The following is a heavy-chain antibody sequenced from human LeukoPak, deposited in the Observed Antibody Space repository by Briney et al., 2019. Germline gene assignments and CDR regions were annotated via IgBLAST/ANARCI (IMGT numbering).Heavy chain of an antibody. D-gene: IGHD2-15*01. CDR2: ISGSGGGT. V-gene: IGHV3-23*01. CDR1: GFTFSSYA. Sequence: PGGSLRLSCAASGFTFSSYAMSWVRQAPRKRLEWVSGISGSGGGTYYADSVKRRFTISRDNSKNPLYLQMKSLRAEDTAVYYCASEYCSGGSCYPPYYYYGMDVWGQGTTVTVSS. CDR3: ASEYCSGGSCYPPYYYYGMDV. J-gene: IGHJ6*02.